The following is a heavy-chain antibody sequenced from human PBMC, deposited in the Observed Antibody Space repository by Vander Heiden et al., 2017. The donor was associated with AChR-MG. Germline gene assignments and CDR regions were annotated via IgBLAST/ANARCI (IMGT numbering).Heavy chain of an antibody. CDR3: AKDDRDYSRSDPFDY. CDR2: VSGSGSST. Sequence: EVQLLGSGGDLVQPGGSLSLSCAASGFTFRSYAMSWARQAPGKGLEWVSVVSGSGSSTSYADSVKGRFTVSRDNSKDTLYQQMNNLRAEDTAVYYCAKDDRDYSRSDPFDYWGQGTLVTVSS. CDR1: GFTFRSYA. V-gene: IGHV3-23*01. J-gene: IGHJ4*02. D-gene: IGHD6-6*01.